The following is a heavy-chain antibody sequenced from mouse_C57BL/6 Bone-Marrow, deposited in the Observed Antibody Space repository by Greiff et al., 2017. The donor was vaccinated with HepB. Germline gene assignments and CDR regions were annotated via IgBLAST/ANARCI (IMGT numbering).Heavy chain of an antibody. CDR1: GYTFTSYW. CDR3: GRFHEGWFAY. Sequence: VQLQQPGAELVRPGTSVKLSCKASGYTFTSYWMHWVKQRPGQGLEWIGVIDPSDSYTNYNQKFKGKATLTVDTSSSTAYMQLSSLTSEDSAVYDCGRFHEGWFAYWGQGTLVTVSA. CDR2: IDPSDSYT. V-gene: IGHV1-59*01. J-gene: IGHJ3*01.